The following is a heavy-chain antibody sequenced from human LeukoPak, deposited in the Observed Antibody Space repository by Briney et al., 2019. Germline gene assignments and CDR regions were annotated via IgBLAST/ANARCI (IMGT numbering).Heavy chain of an antibody. Sequence: SETLSLTCTVSGGSVSNDNSYWGWIRQSPGKGLEWIGSLSYSGSTYYNPSLKSRVTMSVDTSKNHFPLKLSSVAAADTAVYYCARVLAAAAHFDFWGQGTLVTVSS. J-gene: IGHJ4*02. CDR1: GGSVSNDNSY. CDR2: LSYSGST. D-gene: IGHD6-13*01. CDR3: ARVLAAAAHFDF. V-gene: IGHV4-39*02.